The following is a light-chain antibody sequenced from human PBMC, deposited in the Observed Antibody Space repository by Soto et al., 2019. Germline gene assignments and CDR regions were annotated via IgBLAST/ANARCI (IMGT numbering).Light chain of an antibody. CDR3: SSFTGSNYV. J-gene: IGLJ1*01. CDR1: ISDVGGYNF. V-gene: IGLV2-14*03. CDR2: DVS. Sequence: QCALNQPASVSGAAGQSITISCTGTISDVGGYNFVSWYQQYPGKAPKLMICDVSNRPSGVSNRFSGSKSGNTASLTISGLQAEDEADYYCSSFTGSNYVFGTGTRSPS.